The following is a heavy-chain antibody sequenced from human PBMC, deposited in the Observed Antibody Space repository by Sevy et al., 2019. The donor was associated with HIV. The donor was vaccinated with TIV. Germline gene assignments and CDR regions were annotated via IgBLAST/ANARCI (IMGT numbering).Heavy chain of an antibody. D-gene: IGHD5-12*01. CDR1: GFSFRRFG. Sequence: GGSLRLSCAASGFSFRRFGMHWVRQAPGKGLEWVALISDDGSEKNYGDSIKGRFTISRDNSRDTVDLQMNSLRAEDLGVYYRVIYYGRFVFSSWIYYCYGLDVWGQGTPVTVSS. J-gene: IGHJ6*02. CDR2: ISDDGSEK. CDR3: VIYYGRFVFSSWIYYCYGLDV. V-gene: IGHV3-30*03.